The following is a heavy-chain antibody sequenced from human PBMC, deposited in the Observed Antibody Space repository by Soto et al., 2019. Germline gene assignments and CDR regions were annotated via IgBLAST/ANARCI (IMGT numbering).Heavy chain of an antibody. V-gene: IGHV3-30*18. J-gene: IGHJ4*03. CDR2: ISNDGSNK. CDR3: AKDCCRTSCPCAMVN. CDR1: GFTFSSYG. D-gene: IGHD2-2*01. Sequence: GGSLRLSCAASGFTFSSYGMHWVRQAPGKGLPWVAVISNDGSNKFYADSVKGRFTISRDNSKNTLYLQMNSLRAEDTAVYYCAKDCCRTSCPCAMVNWGPGTMHAVSS.